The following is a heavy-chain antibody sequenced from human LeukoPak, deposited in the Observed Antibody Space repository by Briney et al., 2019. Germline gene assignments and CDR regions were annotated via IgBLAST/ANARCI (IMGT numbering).Heavy chain of an antibody. CDR1: GFTFSSYA. J-gene: IGHJ1*01. D-gene: IGHD6-13*01. V-gene: IGHV3-23*01. CDR2: ISGSGGST. CDR3: AKTIAAAGRGYFQH. Sequence: GGSLRLSCAASGFTFSSYAMGWVRQAPGKGLEWVSAISGSGGSTYYADSVKGRFTISRDNSKNTLYLQMNSLRAEDTAVYYCAKTIAAAGRGYFQHWGQGTLVTVSS.